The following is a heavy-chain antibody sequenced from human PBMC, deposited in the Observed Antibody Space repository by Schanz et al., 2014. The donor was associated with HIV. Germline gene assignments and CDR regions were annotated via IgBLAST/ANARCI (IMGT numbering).Heavy chain of an antibody. CDR2: ISAGVGTA. J-gene: IGHJ4*02. D-gene: IGHD6-19*01. Sequence: EVQLLESGGGLVQPGGSLRLSCAVSGFTITSYGMSWVRQAPGKGLEWVSTISAGVGTASYADSVKGRFTISRDNSKNTLYLQMSSLRVEDTAVYFCAKDGPGIAVAGTGYFDYWGQGTLVTVSS. CDR1: GFTITSYG. V-gene: IGHV3-23*01. CDR3: AKDGPGIAVAGTGYFDY.